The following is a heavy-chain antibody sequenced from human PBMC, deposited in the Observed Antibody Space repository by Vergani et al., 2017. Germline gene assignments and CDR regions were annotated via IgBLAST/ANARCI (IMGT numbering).Heavy chain of an antibody. J-gene: IGHJ3*02. CDR1: GYSFTSYW. D-gene: IGHD2-15*01. CDR3: ARQGYCSGGSCYSSYAFDI. CDR2: IYPGDSDT. Sequence: EVQLVQSGAEVKKPGESLKISCKGSGYSFTSYWIGWVRQMPGKGLEWMGIIYPGDSDTRDSPSFQGQVTISADKSISTAYLQWSSLKASDTAMYYCARQGYCSGGSCYSSYAFDIWGQGTMVTVSS. V-gene: IGHV5-51*01.